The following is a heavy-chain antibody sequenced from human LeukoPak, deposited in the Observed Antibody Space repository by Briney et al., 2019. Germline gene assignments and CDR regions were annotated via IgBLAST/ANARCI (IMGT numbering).Heavy chain of an antibody. J-gene: IGHJ4*02. CDR2: IWNDGSDK. Sequence: GRSLRLSCAASGFTFSSYGMHWARQALGKGLEWVAVIWNDGSDKYYADSVKGRFTISRDNSKNTLYLQMNSLRAEDTAVYYCAKPTRGSGSFLVDFWGQGTLVTVSS. D-gene: IGHD1-26*01. CDR1: GFTFSSYG. V-gene: IGHV3-33*06. CDR3: AKPTRGSGSFLVDF.